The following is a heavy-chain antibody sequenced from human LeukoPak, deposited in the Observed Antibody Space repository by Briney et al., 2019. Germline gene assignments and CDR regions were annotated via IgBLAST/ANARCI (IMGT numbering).Heavy chain of an antibody. V-gene: IGHV4-59*08. D-gene: IGHD3-10*01. CDR3: ARYGSGSYFVDY. CDR1: GGSISSYY. J-gene: IGHJ4*02. CDR2: IYYSGST. Sequence: SETLSLTCTVSGGSISSYYLSWIRQPPGKGLEWIGYIYYSGSTNYNPSLKSRVTISIDTSKNQFSLKLSSVTAADTAVYYCARYGSGSYFVDYWGQGTLVTVSS.